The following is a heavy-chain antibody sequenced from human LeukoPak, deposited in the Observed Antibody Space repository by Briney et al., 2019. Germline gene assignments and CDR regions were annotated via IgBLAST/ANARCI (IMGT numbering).Heavy chain of an antibody. CDR1: GFTFSNYA. CDR3: AKSPYFYNSGRSVDV. Sequence: PGGSLRLSCLPSGFTFSNYAMTWVRQAPGKGLEWVLSISGSGGTSYYADSVKGRFTISRDSAKNMLFLQMNRLRAEDTAVYYCAKSPYFYNSGRSVDVWGKGTTVTVSS. CDR2: ISGSGGTS. V-gene: IGHV3-23*01. D-gene: IGHD3-10*01. J-gene: IGHJ6*04.